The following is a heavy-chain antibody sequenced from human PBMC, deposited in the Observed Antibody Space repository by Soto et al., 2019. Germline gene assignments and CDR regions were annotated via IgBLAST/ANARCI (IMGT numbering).Heavy chain of an antibody. V-gene: IGHV3-30*03. D-gene: IGHD3-10*01. CDR1: GFTFSNYG. CDR2: VTNDGSTK. Sequence: QVQLVESGGGAVQPGRSLRLSCAASGFTFSNYGMHWVRQAPGKGLEWVALVTNDGSTKYYADSVKGRFTISRDNSKNTLDLEMNSLRTEDTAMYYCARYAGLNHYDSGNYYKVYFFDYWGQGTLVTVSS. CDR3: ARYAGLNHYDSGNYYKVYFFDY. J-gene: IGHJ4*02.